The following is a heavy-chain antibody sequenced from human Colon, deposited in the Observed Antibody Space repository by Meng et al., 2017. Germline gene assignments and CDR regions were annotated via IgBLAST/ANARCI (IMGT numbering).Heavy chain of an antibody. D-gene: IGHD1-26*01. Sequence: GESLKISCAASGFTFSSYAMSWVRQAPGKGLEWVSAISGSGGSTYYADSVKSRFTISRDNSKNTLYLQMNSLRAEDTAVYYCAKDLARIVGATLARYYYYGMDVWGQGTTVTVSS. J-gene: IGHJ6*02. CDR2: ISGSGGST. V-gene: IGHV3-23*01. CDR1: GFTFSSYA. CDR3: AKDLARIVGATLARYYYYGMDV.